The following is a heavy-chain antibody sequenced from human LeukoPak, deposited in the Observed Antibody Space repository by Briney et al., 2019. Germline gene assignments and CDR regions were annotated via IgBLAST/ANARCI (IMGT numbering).Heavy chain of an antibody. CDR3: ARVDRYHYYLDV. CDR2: IMPLFNTA. V-gene: IGHV1-69*05. Sequence: GASVKVSCKASGGTFSSYSITWVRQAPGQGFEWMGGIMPLFNTANYAQQFQGRVTITTDESTSTAYMELSSLRFEDTAMYYCARVDRYHYYLDVWGKGTTVTVSS. CDR1: GGTFSSYS. J-gene: IGHJ6*03.